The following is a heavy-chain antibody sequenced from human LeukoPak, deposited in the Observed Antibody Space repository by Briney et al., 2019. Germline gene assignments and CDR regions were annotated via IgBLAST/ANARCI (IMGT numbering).Heavy chain of an antibody. CDR2: IYYSGST. Sequence: SETLSLTCTVSGGSISSYYWSWIRQPPGKGLEWIGYIYYSGSTNYNPSLKSRVTISVDTSKNQFSLKLSSVTAADTAVYYCARDVGSSWYTRGDNYYYGMDVWGQGTTVTVSS. D-gene: IGHD6-13*01. CDR3: ARDVGSSWYTRGDNYYYGMDV. J-gene: IGHJ6*02. CDR1: GGSISSYY. V-gene: IGHV4-59*13.